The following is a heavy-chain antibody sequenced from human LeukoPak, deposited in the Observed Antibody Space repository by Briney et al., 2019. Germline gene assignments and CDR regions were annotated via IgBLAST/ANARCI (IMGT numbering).Heavy chain of an antibody. V-gene: IGHV3-7*01. CDR2: IKHDGSEK. CDR3: ATNRGWRPRGYYLYYFEY. Sequence: PGGSLRLSCAASGFIFTNYFMSWVRQAPGKGLEWVASIKHDGSEKYYVDSVRGRFTISRDNTMNSLYLQMSSLRAEDTAVYYCATNRGWRPRGYYLYYFEYWGQEPLVTFPS. CDR1: GFIFTNYF. J-gene: IGHJ4*02. D-gene: IGHD3-3*01.